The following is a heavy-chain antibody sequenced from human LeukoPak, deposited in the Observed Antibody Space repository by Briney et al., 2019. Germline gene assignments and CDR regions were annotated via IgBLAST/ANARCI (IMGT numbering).Heavy chain of an antibody. D-gene: IGHD6-13*01. CDR2: IKSKTDGGTT. V-gene: IGHV3-15*05. CDR3: ATPAAGPGAEYSLY. J-gene: IGHJ1*01. Sequence: GGSLRLSCAASGFTFSNAWVTWVRQAPGKGLEWVGRIKSKTDGGTTDYAAPVKGRFTISRDNAKNSLDLQMNSLKVEDTAVYCCATPAAGPGAEYSLYWGQGTLVIVSS. CDR1: GFTFSNAW.